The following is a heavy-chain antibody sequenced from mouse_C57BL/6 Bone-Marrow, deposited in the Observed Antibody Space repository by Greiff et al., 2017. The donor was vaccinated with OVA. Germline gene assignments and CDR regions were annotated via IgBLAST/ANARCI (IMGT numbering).Heavy chain of an antibody. CDR2: IYPRSGNT. V-gene: IGHV1-81*01. D-gene: IGHD2-2*01. J-gene: IGHJ2*01. CDR1: GYTFTSYG. CDR3: APMVTASYYFDY. Sequence: QVQLQQSGAELVRPGASVKLSCKASGYTFTSYGISWVKQRTGQGLEWIGEIYPRSGNTYYNEKFKGKATLTADKSSSTAYLELRSLTSEDSAVYFCAPMVTASYYFDYWGQGTTVTVSS.